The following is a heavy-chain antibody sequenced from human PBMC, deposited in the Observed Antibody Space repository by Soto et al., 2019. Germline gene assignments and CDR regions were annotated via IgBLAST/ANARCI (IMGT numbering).Heavy chain of an antibody. J-gene: IGHJ4*02. CDR3: ARDKITGLLDY. CDR1: GGSFSGYY. CDR2: INHSGST. V-gene: IGHV4-34*01. Sequence: PSETLSLTCAVYGGSFSGYYWTWIRQPPGTGLEWIGEINHSGSTNYNPSLKSRVTISVDTSKNQFSLKLTSVTAADTVVYYCARDKITGLLDYWGQGTLVTVSS. D-gene: IGHD2-8*02.